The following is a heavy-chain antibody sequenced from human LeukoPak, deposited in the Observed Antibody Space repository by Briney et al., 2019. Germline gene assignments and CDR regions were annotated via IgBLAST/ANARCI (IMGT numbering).Heavy chain of an antibody. J-gene: IGHJ4*02. D-gene: IGHD1-7*01. Sequence: ASVKVSCKASGGTFISYAISWVRQAPGQGLEWMGGIIPIFGTANYARKFQGRVTITADESTSTAYMELSSLRSEDTAVYYCARVAGTRDFDYWGQGTLVTVSS. CDR2: IIPIFGTA. CDR3: ARVAGTRDFDY. V-gene: IGHV1-69*13. CDR1: GGTFISYA.